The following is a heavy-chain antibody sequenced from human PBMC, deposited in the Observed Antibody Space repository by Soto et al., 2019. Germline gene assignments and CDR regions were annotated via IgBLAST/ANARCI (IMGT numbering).Heavy chain of an antibody. Sequence: QVQLVQSGAELKKPGSSVKVSCEASGGSFTSYSFTWVLQAPGQGLEWMGRIIPIQGKANYALKFQDRVTITADRSMRTVYMELTSLRPEDTAVYFCAKSLLFVDHGYMDVWGKGTTVTVSS. CDR3: AKSLLFVDHGYMDV. V-gene: IGHV1-69*02. J-gene: IGHJ6*03. D-gene: IGHD2-21*01. CDR1: GGSFTSYS. CDR2: IIPIQGKA.